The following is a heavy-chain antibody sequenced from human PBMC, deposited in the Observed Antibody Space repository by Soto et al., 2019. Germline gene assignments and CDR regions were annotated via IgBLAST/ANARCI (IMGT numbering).Heavy chain of an antibody. CDR1: GGSIRDTIYY. CDR2: KSISGST. Sequence: VSGGSIRDTIYYWGWIRQPPGKGLEWIGRKSISGSTDYNPSLKGRASMSVDTSKNQFSLRLISVTAADTALYYCARSLGSAAGWSFDVWGQAILVTVS. D-gene: IGHD3-16*01. J-gene: IGHJ4*02. CDR3: ARSLGSAAGWSFDV. V-gene: IGHV4-39*07.